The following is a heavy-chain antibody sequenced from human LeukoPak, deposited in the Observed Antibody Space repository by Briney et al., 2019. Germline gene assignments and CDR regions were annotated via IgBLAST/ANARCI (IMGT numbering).Heavy chain of an antibody. CDR1: GFTFSSYA. CDR3: AKDRPGIVGATLYFDY. CDR2: ISGSGGST. D-gene: IGHD1-26*01. V-gene: IGHV3-23*01. Sequence: PGGSLRLSCAASGFTFSSYAMSWVRQAPGKGLEWVSAISGSGGSTYCADSVKGRFTISRDNSKNTLYLQMNSLRAEDTAVYYCAKDRPGIVGATLYFDYWGQGTLVTVSS. J-gene: IGHJ4*02.